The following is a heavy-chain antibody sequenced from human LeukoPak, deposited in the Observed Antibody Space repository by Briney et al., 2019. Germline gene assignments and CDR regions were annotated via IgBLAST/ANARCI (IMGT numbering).Heavy chain of an antibody. CDR2: ISYDGSNK. Sequence: PGGSLRLSCAASGFTFSSYAMHWFRQAPGKGLEWVAVISYDGSNKYYADSVKGRFTISRDNSKNTLYLQMNSLRAEDTAVYYCARGAYSSGWALDYWGQGTLVTVS. CDR3: ARGAYSSGWALDY. CDR1: GFTFSSYA. J-gene: IGHJ4*02. D-gene: IGHD6-19*01. V-gene: IGHV3-30*04.